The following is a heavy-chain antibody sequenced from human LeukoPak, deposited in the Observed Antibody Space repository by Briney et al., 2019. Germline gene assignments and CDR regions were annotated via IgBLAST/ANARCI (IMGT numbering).Heavy chain of an antibody. Sequence: SETLSLTCTVSGGSISSGDYYWGWIRQPPGKGLEWIGYIYYSGSTYYNPSLKSRLTISVDTSKNQFSLKLSSVTAADTAVYYCARWTAYYYFDYWGQGTLVTVSS. V-gene: IGHV4-30-4*08. CDR1: GGSISSGDYY. CDR2: IYYSGST. D-gene: IGHD3/OR15-3a*01. J-gene: IGHJ4*02. CDR3: ARWTAYYYFDY.